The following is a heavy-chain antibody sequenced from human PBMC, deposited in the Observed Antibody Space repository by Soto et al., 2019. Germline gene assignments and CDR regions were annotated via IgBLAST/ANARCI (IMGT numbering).Heavy chain of an antibody. CDR2: IWYDGSNK. J-gene: IGHJ6*03. CDR1: GFTFSSYG. CDR3: ARDTIFGEDYYYMDV. D-gene: IGHD3-3*01. V-gene: IGHV3-33*01. Sequence: GGSLRLSCAASGFTFSSYGMHWVRQAPGKGLEWVAVIWYDGSNKYYADSVKGRFTISRDNSKNTLYLQMHSLRAEETAVYYWARDTIFGEDYYYMDVWGKGTTVTVSS.